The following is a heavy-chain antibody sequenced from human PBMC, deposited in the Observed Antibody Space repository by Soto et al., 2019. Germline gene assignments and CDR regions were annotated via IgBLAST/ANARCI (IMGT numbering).Heavy chain of an antibody. Sequence: SVKVSCKASGGTFSSYAMSWVRQAPGQGLEWMGGIIPIFGTANYAQKFQGRVTITADESTSTAYMELSSLRSEDTAVYYCARGVFGVVIPYYYYGMDVWGQGTTVTVSS. D-gene: IGHD3-3*01. CDR1: GGTFSSYA. CDR3: ARGVFGVVIPYYYYGMDV. J-gene: IGHJ6*02. CDR2: IIPIFGTA. V-gene: IGHV1-69*13.